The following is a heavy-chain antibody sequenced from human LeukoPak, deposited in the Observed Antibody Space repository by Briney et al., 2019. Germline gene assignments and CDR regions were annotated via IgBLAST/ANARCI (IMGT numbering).Heavy chain of an antibody. V-gene: IGHV4-39*01. D-gene: IGHD3-3*01. Sequence: SETLSLTCTVSGGSISSSSYYWGWIRQPPGKGLEWIGSIYYSRSTYYNPSLKSRVTISVDTSKNQFSLKLSSVTAADTAVYYCASRYDFWSGGYYYYGIDVWGQGTTVTVSS. CDR2: IYYSRST. CDR1: GGSISSSSYY. J-gene: IGHJ6*02. CDR3: ASRYDFWSGGYYYYGIDV.